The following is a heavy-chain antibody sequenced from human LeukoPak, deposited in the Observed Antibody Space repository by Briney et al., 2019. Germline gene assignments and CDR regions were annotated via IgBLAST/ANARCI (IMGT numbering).Heavy chain of an antibody. CDR3: AREGITMVRGVIDYYYYMDV. J-gene: IGHJ6*03. CDR1: GFTVSSTY. D-gene: IGHD3-10*01. Sequence: GGSLRLSCAASGFTVSSTYMSWVRQAPGKGLEWVSVIHSGGNTYYADSVKGRFAISRDNSKNTLYLQMNSLRAEDTAVYYCAREGITMVRGVIDYYYYMDVWGKGTTVTVYS. CDR2: IHSGGNT. V-gene: IGHV3-66*02.